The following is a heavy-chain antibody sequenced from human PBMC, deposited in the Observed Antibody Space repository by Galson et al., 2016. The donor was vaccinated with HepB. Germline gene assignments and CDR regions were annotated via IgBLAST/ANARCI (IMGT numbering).Heavy chain of an antibody. CDR1: GDSVSSNTAA. J-gene: IGHJ6*02. V-gene: IGHV6-1*01. CDR2: AYYRSRWYR. Sequence: CAISGDSVSSNTAAWNWIRQSPSRGLEWLGRAYYRSRWYRDYAESLKGRIDISPDTSKNHFSLQLNSVTPEDTSVYFCARGARHYDVLRTHGLDVWGRGTTVTAS. D-gene: IGHD3-9*01. CDR3: ARGARHYDVLRTHGLDV.